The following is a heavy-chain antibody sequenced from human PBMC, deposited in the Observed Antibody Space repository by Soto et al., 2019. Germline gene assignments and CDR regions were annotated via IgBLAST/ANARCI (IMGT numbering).Heavy chain of an antibody. Sequence: GGSLRLSCAASGFTFSSYGMHWVRQAPGKGLEWVAVIWYDGSNKYYADSVKGRFTISRDNSKNTLYLQMNSLRAEDTAVYYCARDRFTYDILTGYYWDWGQGTLVTVSS. CDR2: IWYDGSNK. J-gene: IGHJ4*02. CDR1: GFTFSSYG. CDR3: ARDRFTYDILTGYYWD. V-gene: IGHV3-33*01. D-gene: IGHD3-9*01.